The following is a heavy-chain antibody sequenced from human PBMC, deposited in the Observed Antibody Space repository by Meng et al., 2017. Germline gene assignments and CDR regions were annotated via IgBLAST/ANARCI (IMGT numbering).Heavy chain of an antibody. J-gene: IGHJ4*02. CDR2: MNPNSGNT. V-gene: IGHV1-8*01. D-gene: IGHD5-12*01. CDR1: GYTFTSYD. Sequence: HVQLGRSGAEVKKPGASVKVSCKASGYTFTSYDINWVRQATGQGLEWMGWMNPNSGNTDYAQKFQGRVTMTRNTSINTAYMELSSLRSDDTAVYFCARANTYSGYDYGYWGQGTLVTVSS. CDR3: ARANTYSGYDYGY.